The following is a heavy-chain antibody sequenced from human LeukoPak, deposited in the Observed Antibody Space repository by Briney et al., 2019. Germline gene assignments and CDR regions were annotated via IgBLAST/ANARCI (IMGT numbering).Heavy chain of an antibody. CDR1: GGSISSGGYY. D-gene: IGHD3-16*02. CDR3: ARAGGDIYDYVWGSYRYPLFDY. J-gene: IGHJ4*02. CDR2: IYYSGST. V-gene: IGHV4-31*03. Sequence: SQTLSLTCTVSGGSISSGGYYWSWIRQHPGKGLEWIGYIYYSGSTYYNPSLKSRVTISVNTSKNQFSLKLSSVTAADTAVYYCARAGGDIYDYVWGSYRYPLFDYWGQGTLVTVSS.